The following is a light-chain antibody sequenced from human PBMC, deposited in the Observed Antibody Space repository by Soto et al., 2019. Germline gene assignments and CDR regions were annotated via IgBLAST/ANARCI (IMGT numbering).Light chain of an antibody. Sequence: DIQMTQSPSSVSASVGDRVTITCRASRNIKTSLAWYQQRPGKGPELLIYDASTLQSGVPSRISGSGSGTEFTLTISRLQPEDFATFYCQQISSFPPTFGGGTKVAI. CDR1: RNIKTS. CDR2: DAS. CDR3: QQISSFPPT. V-gene: IGKV1-12*01. J-gene: IGKJ4*01.